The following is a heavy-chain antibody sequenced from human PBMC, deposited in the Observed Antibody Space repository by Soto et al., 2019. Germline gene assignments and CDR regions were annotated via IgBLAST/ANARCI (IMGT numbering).Heavy chain of an antibody. Sequence: GGSLRLSCAASGFTFSSYWMSWVRQAPGKGLEWVANIKQDGSEKYYVDSVKGRFTISRDNAKNSLYLQMNSLRAEDTAVYYCARDPVWFGEFAGYYYYGMDVWGQGTTVTVSS. V-gene: IGHV3-7*05. D-gene: IGHD3-10*01. CDR3: ARDPVWFGEFAGYYYYGMDV. CDR2: IKQDGSEK. CDR1: GFTFSSYW. J-gene: IGHJ6*02.